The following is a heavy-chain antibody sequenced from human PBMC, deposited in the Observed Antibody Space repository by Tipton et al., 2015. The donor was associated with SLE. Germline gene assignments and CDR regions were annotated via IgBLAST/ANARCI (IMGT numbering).Heavy chain of an antibody. CDR1: GGSISSYY. D-gene: IGHD6-13*01. CDR2: IYYSGST. J-gene: IGHJ1*01. V-gene: IGHV4-59*01. Sequence: LRLSCTVSGGSISSYYWSWIRQPPGKGLEWIGYIYYSGSTNYNPPLKSRVTISVDTSKNQFSLKLSSVTAADTAVYYCARGESWPEYFQHWGQGTLVTVSS. CDR3: ARGESWPEYFQH.